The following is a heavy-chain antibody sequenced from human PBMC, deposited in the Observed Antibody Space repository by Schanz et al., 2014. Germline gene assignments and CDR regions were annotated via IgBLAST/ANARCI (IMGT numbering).Heavy chain of an antibody. CDR2: IGYLGDT. CDR1: GFTFSNYA. D-gene: IGHD3-10*01. V-gene: IGHV3-23*01. Sequence: EVQLLESGGGLVRPGGSLRLSCAASGFTFSNYAMSWVRQAPGKGLEWVSTIGYLGDTYYPDSVKGRFTVSRDSGQNSLYLQMNSLRAEDTAVYYCARANYRRKINFDYWGRGTLVTVSS. J-gene: IGHJ4*02. CDR3: ARANYRRKINFDY.